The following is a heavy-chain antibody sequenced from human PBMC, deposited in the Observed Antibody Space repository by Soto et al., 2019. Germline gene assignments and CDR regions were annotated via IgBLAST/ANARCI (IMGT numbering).Heavy chain of an antibody. CDR1: GFTFSSYG. V-gene: IGHV3-30*18. Sequence: GGSLRLSCAASGFTFSSYGMHWVRRPPGKGLEWVAVISYDGSNKYYADSVKGRFTIARDNYKKTLYLQMNGPGAEDTAVYYCAKDRYNGPLMFGGMDVWGQGTTVTVSS. J-gene: IGHJ6*02. CDR2: ISYDGSNK. D-gene: IGHD1-1*01. CDR3: AKDRYNGPLMFGGMDV.